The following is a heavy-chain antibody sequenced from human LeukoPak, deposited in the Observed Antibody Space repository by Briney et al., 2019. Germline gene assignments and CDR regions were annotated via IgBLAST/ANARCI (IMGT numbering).Heavy chain of an antibody. J-gene: IGHJ4*02. V-gene: IGHV3-48*04. CDR2: ISSTSSSI. CDR1: GFTFSNFN. Sequence: GGSPKLSCAVSGFTFSNFNMHWVRQAPRKGLEWVSYISSTSSSIYYADSVKGRFTISRDNAKNSLYLQMNSLRAEDTAMYYCARAVESYWGQGTLVTVSS. CDR3: ARAVESY.